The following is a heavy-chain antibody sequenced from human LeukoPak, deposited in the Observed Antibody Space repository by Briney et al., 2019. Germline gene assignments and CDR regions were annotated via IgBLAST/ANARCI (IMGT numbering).Heavy chain of an antibody. V-gene: IGHV4-34*01. CDR2: INHSGTT. Sequence: SQTLSPTSAVHGGSFSNYSWSWIRQPPGHALNFTAAINHSGTTNYNPSLKSRVTISIDTSKNQFSLKLSSVTAADTAMYYCTRGAFYYDTSGLERVWYFDYWGQGTLVTVSS. D-gene: IGHD3-22*01. CDR3: TRGAFYYDTSGLERVWYFDY. CDR1: GGSFSNYS. J-gene: IGHJ4*02.